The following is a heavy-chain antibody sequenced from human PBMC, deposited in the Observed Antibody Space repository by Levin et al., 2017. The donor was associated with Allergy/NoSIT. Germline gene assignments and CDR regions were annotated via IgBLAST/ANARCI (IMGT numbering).Heavy chain of an antibody. CDR1: GFTFSSYG. D-gene: IGHD1-26*01. CDR2: ISYDGSHK. Sequence: SCAASGFTFSSYGMHWARQAPGKGLEWVAVISYDGSHKSYVDSVKGRFTISRDNSKSTLYLQMNSLRAEDAAVYYCAKDVNSPDTGTLNWFDPWGQGTLVTVSS. V-gene: IGHV3-30*18. J-gene: IGHJ5*02. CDR3: AKDVNSPDTGTLNWFDP.